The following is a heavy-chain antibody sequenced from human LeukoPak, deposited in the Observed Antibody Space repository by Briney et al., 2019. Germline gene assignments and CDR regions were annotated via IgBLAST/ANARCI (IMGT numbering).Heavy chain of an antibody. Sequence: ASVTVSCTASGYTFTSYDINWVRQATGQGLEWMGWMNPNSGNTGYAQKFQGRVTMTRNTSISTAYMELSSLRSEGTAVYYCARGYSGSLPSYPFDYWGQGTLVTVSS. CDR2: MNPNSGNT. J-gene: IGHJ4*02. CDR3: ARGYSGSLPSYPFDY. CDR1: GYTFTSYD. V-gene: IGHV1-8*01. D-gene: IGHD1-26*01.